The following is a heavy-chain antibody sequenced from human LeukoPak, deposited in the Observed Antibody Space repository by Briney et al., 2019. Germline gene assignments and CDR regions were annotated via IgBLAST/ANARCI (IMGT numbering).Heavy chain of an antibody. V-gene: IGHV3-21*01. CDR1: GFIFSSYS. J-gene: IGHJ4*02. D-gene: IGHD4-17*01. CDR3: ARDGTTLYYGDYADYYFDY. CDR2: ISTSSSYI. Sequence: GGSLRLSCAASGFIFSSYSMSWVRQAPGKGLEWVSSISTSSSYIYYADSVKGRFTISRDNAKNSLYLQMNSLRAEDTAVYYCARDGTTLYYGDYADYYFDYWGQGTLITVSS.